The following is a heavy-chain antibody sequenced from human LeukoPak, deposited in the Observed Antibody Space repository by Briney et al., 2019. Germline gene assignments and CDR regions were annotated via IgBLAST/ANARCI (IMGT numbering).Heavy chain of an antibody. CDR2: ISSSSSTI. CDR1: GFTFSSYS. D-gene: IGHD3-10*01. J-gene: IGHJ4*02. Sequence: GGSLRLSCAASGFTFSSYSMNWVRQAPGKGLEWVSYISSSSSTIYYADSVKGRFTISRDNAKNSLYLQMNSLRAEDTAVYYCARVQKVLWFGESEGYFDYWGQGTLVTVSS. V-gene: IGHV3-48*01. CDR3: ARVQKVLWFGESEGYFDY.